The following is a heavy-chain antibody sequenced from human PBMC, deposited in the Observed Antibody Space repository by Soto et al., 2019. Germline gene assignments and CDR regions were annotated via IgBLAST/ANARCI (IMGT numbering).Heavy chain of an antibody. V-gene: IGHV1-3*01. CDR3: ARSGGLDD. CDR1: GYSFTSYA. Sequence: QVQLVQSGAEVKKPGASVKVSCKASGYSFTSYAIHWVRQAPGQGLECMGWINAANGNTRYSQKFQGRVTITRDTSATTAYMDLSSLTSEATAVYYCARSGGLDDWGQGPLITVSS. CDR2: INAANGNT. J-gene: IGHJ4*02. D-gene: IGHD3-10*01.